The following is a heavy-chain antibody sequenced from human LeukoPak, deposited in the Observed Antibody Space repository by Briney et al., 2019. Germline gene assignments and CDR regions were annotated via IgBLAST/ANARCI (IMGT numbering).Heavy chain of an antibody. J-gene: IGHJ6*03. CDR2: ISYDGSNK. Sequence: SLRLSCAASGFTFSSYAMHWVRQAPGKGLEWVAVISYDGSNKYYADSVKGRFTISRDNSKNTLYLQMNSLRAEDTAVYYCARDRYYYYYMDVWGKGTMVTVSS. V-gene: IGHV3-30*01. CDR1: GFTFSSYA. CDR3: ARDRYYYYYMDV.